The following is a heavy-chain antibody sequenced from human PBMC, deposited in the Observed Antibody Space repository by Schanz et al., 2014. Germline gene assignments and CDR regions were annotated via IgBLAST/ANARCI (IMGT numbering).Heavy chain of an antibody. CDR3: ARDAPWSRELWYFDL. CDR2: ISTGRYL. CDR1: GFTFSSYT. J-gene: IGHJ2*01. V-gene: IGHV3-48*01. Sequence: DVQLVESGGGLAQPGGSLRLSCAASGFTFSSYTMKWVRQAPGKGLEWVSFISTGRYLYYADSVKGRFTISRDNSKNTLYLQMNSLRAEDTAVYYCARDAPWSRELWYFDLWGRGTLVTVSS. D-gene: IGHD1-7*01.